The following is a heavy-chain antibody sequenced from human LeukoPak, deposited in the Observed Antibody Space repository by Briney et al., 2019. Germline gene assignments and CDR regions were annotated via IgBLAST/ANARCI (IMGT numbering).Heavy chain of an antibody. V-gene: IGHV4-34*01. J-gene: IGHJ6*04. Sequence: GSLRLSCAASGFTFSSYSMNWIRQPPGKGLEWIGEINHSGSTNYNPSLKSRVTISVDTSKNQFSLKLSSVTAADTAVYYCARGMVRGVIIYYYYGMDVWGKGTTVTVSS. CDR1: GFTFSSYS. CDR2: INHSGST. CDR3: ARGMVRGVIIYYYYGMDV. D-gene: IGHD3-10*01.